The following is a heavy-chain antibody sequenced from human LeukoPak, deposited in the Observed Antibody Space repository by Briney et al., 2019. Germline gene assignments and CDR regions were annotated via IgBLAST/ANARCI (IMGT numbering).Heavy chain of an antibody. CDR3: AASGGPINWFDP. Sequence: PSETLSLTCAVYGGSFSGYYWGWIRQPPGKRLQWIGEITHNGYTNYNPALKSRVTISIDTSKNEFSLKVSSVTAADMAIYYCAASGGPINWFDPWGQGTLVTVSS. V-gene: IGHV4-34*01. CDR1: GGSFSGYY. J-gene: IGHJ5*02. D-gene: IGHD3-10*01. CDR2: ITHNGYT.